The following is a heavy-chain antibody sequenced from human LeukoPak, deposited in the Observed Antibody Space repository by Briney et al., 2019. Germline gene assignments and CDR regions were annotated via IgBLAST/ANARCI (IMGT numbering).Heavy chain of an antibody. CDR2: IYYSGST. D-gene: IGHD3-10*01. CDR3: ARDRGLLWFGDHSPNYYFDY. J-gene: IGHJ4*02. V-gene: IGHV4-39*07. CDR1: GGSISSYY. Sequence: SETLSLTCTVSGGSISSYYWGWIRQPPGKGLEWIGSIYYSGSTYYDPSLKSRVTISVDTSKNQFSLRLSSVTAADTAVYYCARDRGLLWFGDHSPNYYFDYWGQGTLVTVSS.